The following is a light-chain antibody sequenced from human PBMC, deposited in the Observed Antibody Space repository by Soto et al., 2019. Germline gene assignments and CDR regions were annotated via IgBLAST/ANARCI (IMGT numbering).Light chain of an antibody. CDR3: QQHHSWPIT. CDR1: LSVSVY. J-gene: IGKJ5*01. V-gene: IGKV3-11*01. Sequence: EIVLKESTATGTLSPGKRATLSCRTSLSVSVYLDWYQQKPGQAPRLLIYDASSRATGIPVRFSAGGSGTDFSLTISSLEPEDFAVYYCQQHHSWPITFGQGTLLEIK. CDR2: DAS.